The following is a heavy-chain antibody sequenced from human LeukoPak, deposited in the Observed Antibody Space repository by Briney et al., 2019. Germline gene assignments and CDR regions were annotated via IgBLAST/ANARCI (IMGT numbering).Heavy chain of an antibody. D-gene: IGHD6-6*01. CDR3: AKGTLAARPNVDY. CDR2: ISGSDGST. CDR1: GFAFSTYA. J-gene: IGHJ4*02. V-gene: IGHV3-23*01. Sequence: PGGSLRLSCAASGFAFSTYAMSWVRQAPGKGLEWVSAISGSDGSTYYADSVKGRFTISRDNSKNTLYLQMNSLRAEDTAVYYCAKGTLAARPNVDYWGQGTLVTVSS.